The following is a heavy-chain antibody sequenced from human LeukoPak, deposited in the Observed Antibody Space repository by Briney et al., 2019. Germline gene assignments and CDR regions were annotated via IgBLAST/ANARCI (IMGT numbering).Heavy chain of an antibody. Sequence: SETLSLTCTVSGGSISSSSYYWSWIRQPPGKGLEWIGYIYYSGSTNYNPSLKSRVTISVDTSKNQFSLKLSSVTAADTAVYYCARFRSGYDLLDYWGQGTLVTVSS. CDR2: IYYSGST. CDR3: ARFRSGYDLLDY. J-gene: IGHJ4*02. D-gene: IGHD5-12*01. CDR1: GGSISSSSYY. V-gene: IGHV4-61*05.